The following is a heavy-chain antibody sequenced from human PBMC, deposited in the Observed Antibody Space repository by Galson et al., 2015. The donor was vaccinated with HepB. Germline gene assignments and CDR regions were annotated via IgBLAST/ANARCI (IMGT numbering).Heavy chain of an antibody. Sequence: SLRLSCAASGFTFSDYYMGWIRQAPGKGLEWVSYISSSGGTTYYTDSVKGRFTISRDNAKNSLFLQMNGLRAEDTAVYYCARSGCDTATCYGMDVWGQGTTVTVSS. J-gene: IGHJ6*02. CDR3: ARSGCDTATCYGMDV. CDR1: GFTFSDYY. V-gene: IGHV3-11*01. CDR2: ISSSGGTT. D-gene: IGHD2-21*01.